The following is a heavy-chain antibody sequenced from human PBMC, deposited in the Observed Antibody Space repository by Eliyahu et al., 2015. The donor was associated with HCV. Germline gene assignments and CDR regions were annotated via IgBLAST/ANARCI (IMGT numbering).Heavy chain of an antibody. CDR1: GFTFDDYV. J-gene: IGHJ4*02. Sequence: EVQLVESGGGWVQPGTSLRLSCAASGFTFDDYVMHWVGQVPGKGLEWVSGINWDSSNIGYVGSVKGRFTISRDNAKKSLYLQMNRLRIDDTALYYCVKGRTFDNWGQGSLVTVSS. V-gene: IGHV3-9*01. D-gene: IGHD1-7*01. CDR3: VKGRTFDN. CDR2: INWDSSNI.